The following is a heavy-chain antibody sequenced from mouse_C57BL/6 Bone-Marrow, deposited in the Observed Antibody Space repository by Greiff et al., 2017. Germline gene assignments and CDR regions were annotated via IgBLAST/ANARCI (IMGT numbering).Heavy chain of an antibody. CDR3: TRKGKNWYYAMDY. Sequence: QVQLQQSGAELVKPGASVKLSCKASGYTFTSYYMYWVKQRPGQGLEWIGEINPSNGGTNFNEKFKSKATLTVDKSSSTAYMQLSSLTSEDSAVYYCTRKGKNWYYAMDYWGQGTSVTVSS. CDR2: INPSNGGT. D-gene: IGHD4-1*01. CDR1: GYTFTSYY. J-gene: IGHJ4*01. V-gene: IGHV1S81*02.